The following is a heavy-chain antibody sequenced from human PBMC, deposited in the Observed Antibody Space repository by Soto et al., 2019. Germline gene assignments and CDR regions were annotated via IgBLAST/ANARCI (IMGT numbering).Heavy chain of an antibody. Sequence: SETLSLTCTVSGISIDNYYCSWIRQSAGKGLEWIGSIFYLGSSYYNPALKSRVTMSVDTSKNQFSLRLRSVTAADTALYFCARHSLALRKNNWFDPWGQGIMVTVSS. CDR1: GISIDNYY. CDR2: IFYLGSS. V-gene: IGHV4-59*04. CDR3: ARHSLALRKNNWFDP. J-gene: IGHJ5*02. D-gene: IGHD3-3*02.